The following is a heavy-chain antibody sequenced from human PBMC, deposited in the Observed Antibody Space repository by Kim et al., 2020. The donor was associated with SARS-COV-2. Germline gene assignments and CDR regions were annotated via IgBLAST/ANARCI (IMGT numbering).Heavy chain of an antibody. V-gene: IGHV4-39*01. CDR3: ARTSAAGFDY. D-gene: IGHD2-2*01. J-gene: IGHJ4*02. Sequence: STYYNPSLTSRVTISVDTSKNQFSLKLSSVTAADTAVYYCARTSAAGFDYWGQGTLVTVSS. CDR2: ST.